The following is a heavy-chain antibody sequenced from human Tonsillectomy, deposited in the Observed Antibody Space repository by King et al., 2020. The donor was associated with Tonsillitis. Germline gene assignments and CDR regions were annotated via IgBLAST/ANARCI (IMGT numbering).Heavy chain of an antibody. D-gene: IGHD6-13*01. Sequence: QLVQSGGGVVQPGRSLRLSCAASGFTFSNYGMHWVRQAPGKGLEWVAVISYDGSYKYYADSVKGRFTISRDSSKNTVYLQMNSLRAEDTAVYYCAKVARSWYDNDAFDIWAKGQWSPSLQ. J-gene: IGHJ3*02. V-gene: IGHV3-30*18. CDR1: GFTFSNYG. CDR2: ISYDGSYK. CDR3: AKVARSWYDNDAFDI.